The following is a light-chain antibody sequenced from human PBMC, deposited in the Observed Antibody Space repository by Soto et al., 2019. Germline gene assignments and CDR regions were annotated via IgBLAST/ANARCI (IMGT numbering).Light chain of an antibody. Sequence: QALLTKPASVNGSPGQSITISCPGTSSDVGNYNLVSWYQHHPGKAPKLMIYEVSKRPSGVSNRFSGSKSGDTASLTISGLQAEDEADYYCCPYAGSNYVFGTGTKVTVL. CDR1: SSDVGNYNL. V-gene: IGLV2-23*02. CDR2: EVS. CDR3: CPYAGSNYV. J-gene: IGLJ1*01.